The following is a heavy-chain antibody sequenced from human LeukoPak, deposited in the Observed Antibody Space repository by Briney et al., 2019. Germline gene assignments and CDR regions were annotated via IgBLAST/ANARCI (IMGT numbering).Heavy chain of an antibody. CDR1: GGSISSYY. CDR2: IYYSGST. V-gene: IGHV4-59*08. J-gene: IGHJ4*02. Sequence: PSETLSLTCTVSGGSISSYYWSWIRQPPGKGLEWIGYIYYSGSTNYNPSLKSRVTISVDTSKNQFSLKLSSVTAADTAVYYCARQGLPVVGALDYWGQGTLVIVPS. D-gene: IGHD1-26*01. CDR3: ARQGLPVVGALDY.